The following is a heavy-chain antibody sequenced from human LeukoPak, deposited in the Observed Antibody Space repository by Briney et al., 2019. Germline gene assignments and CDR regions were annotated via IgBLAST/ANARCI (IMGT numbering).Heavy chain of an antibody. CDR3: ARVGSYCTNGVCYTTFDY. D-gene: IGHD2-8*01. J-gene: IGHJ4*02. Sequence: PSQTLSLTCTVSGGSISGGGYYWSWIRQHPGKGLEWIGYIYYSGSTYYNPSLKSRVTISVDTSKNQFSLKLSSVTAADTAVYYCARVGSYCTNGVCYTTFDYWGQGTLVTVSS. V-gene: IGHV4-31*03. CDR1: GGSISGGGYY. CDR2: IYYSGST.